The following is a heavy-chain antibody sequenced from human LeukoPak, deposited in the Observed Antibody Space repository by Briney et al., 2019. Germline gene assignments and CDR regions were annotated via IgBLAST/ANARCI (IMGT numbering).Heavy chain of an antibody. CDR1: GYTFTSYG. V-gene: IGHV1-18*01. CDR3: AKDGNGGYCSSTSCYTGGDYYYYGMDV. D-gene: IGHD2-2*02. J-gene: IGHJ6*02. Sequence: ASVKVSCKASGYTFTSYGISWVRQAPGQGLEWMGWISAYNGNTNYAQKLQGRVTMTTDTSTSTAYMELRSLRSDDTAVYYCAKDGNGGYCSSTSCYTGGDYYYYGMDVWGQGTTVTVSS. CDR2: ISAYNGNT.